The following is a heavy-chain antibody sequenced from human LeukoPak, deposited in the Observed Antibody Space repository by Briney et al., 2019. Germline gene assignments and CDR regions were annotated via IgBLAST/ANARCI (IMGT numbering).Heavy chain of an antibody. CDR2: ISSRSDYT. D-gene: IGHD3-22*01. Sequence: GGSLRLSCAASGFTFSIYAMSWVRQAPGKGLEWVSSISSRSDYTYYEDSVKGRFTISRDNSQNTLYLQMNSLRAEDTAIYYCAKDRPNYHESNGHYYRRDGDYWGQGTLVTVSS. CDR1: GFTFSIYA. CDR3: AKDRPNYHESNGHYYRRDGDY. J-gene: IGHJ4*02. V-gene: IGHV3-23*01.